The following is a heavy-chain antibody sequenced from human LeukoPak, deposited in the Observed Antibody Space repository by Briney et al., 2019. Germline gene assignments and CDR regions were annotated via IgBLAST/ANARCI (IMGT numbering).Heavy chain of an antibody. V-gene: IGHV3-30*02. CDR3: AKGATARQFYYYYMDV. CDR2: FRYDGSHN. Sequence: GGSLRLSCSAYGFTFSCYRMHWVPQAPGKGLEWVAFFRYDGSHNYYADSVRGRFTIYRDNSRDTLYVQMKSLRDGATSGCSCAKGATARQFYYYYMDVWGKGTTVTVSS. D-gene: IGHD6-6*01. CDR1: GFTFSCYR. J-gene: IGHJ6*03.